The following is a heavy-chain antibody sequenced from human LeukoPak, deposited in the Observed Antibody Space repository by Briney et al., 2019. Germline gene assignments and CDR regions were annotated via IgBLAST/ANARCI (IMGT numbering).Heavy chain of an antibody. D-gene: IGHD3-22*01. CDR2: INHSGST. V-gene: IGHV4-34*01. Sequence: SETLSLTCAVYGGSFSDYYWSWIRQPPGKGLEWIREINHSGSTNYNPSLKSRVTISVDTSKNQFSLKLSSVTAADTAVYYCARYPLDSSGYYYGLDYWGQGTLVTVSS. J-gene: IGHJ4*02. CDR3: ARYPLDSSGYYYGLDY. CDR1: GGSFSDYY.